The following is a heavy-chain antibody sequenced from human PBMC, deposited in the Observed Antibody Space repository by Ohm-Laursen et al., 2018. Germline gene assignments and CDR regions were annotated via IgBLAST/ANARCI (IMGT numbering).Heavy chain of an antibody. CDR3: ARDKSLETRAFDV. J-gene: IGHJ3*01. CDR1: GFTFNSYN. Sequence: SLRLSCTASGFTFNSYNMAWVRQVPGKGLEWVSFISHSGNFEQYIDSVKGRFTVSRDGAKSSLYLQMNSLRVDDTAVYYCARDKSLETRAFDVWGQGTVVTVSS. CDR2: ISHSGNFE. V-gene: IGHV3-48*03. D-gene: IGHD3-3*01.